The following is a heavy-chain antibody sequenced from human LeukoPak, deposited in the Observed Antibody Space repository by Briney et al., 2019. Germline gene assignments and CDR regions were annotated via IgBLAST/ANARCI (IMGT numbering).Heavy chain of an antibody. CDR2: LYSEGNT. J-gene: IGHJ4*02. Sequence: GGSLRLSCAAPGFTVITNDMTWVRQAPGKGLEWGPVLYSEGNTKYAASVQGRSTISRDNSKNTLYLEMNSLSPDDTAVYYCARGVEPLAANTLAYWGQGTLVTVSS. D-gene: IGHD1-14*01. V-gene: IGHV3-53*01. CDR1: GFTVITND. CDR3: ARGVEPLAANTLAY.